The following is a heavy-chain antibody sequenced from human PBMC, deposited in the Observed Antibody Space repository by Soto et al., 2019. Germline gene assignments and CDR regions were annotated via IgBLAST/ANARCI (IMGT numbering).Heavy chain of an antibody. V-gene: IGHV4-4*07. Sequence: SETLSLTCTVSGGSISSYYWSWIRQPAGKGLEWIGRIYTSGSTNYNPSLKSRVTMSVDTSKNQFSLKLSSVTAADTAVYYCAGDLYPLGLREAYNWFDPWGQGTLVTVSS. CDR1: GGSISSYY. CDR2: IYTSGST. CDR3: AGDLYPLGLREAYNWFDP. D-gene: IGHD3-16*01. J-gene: IGHJ5*02.